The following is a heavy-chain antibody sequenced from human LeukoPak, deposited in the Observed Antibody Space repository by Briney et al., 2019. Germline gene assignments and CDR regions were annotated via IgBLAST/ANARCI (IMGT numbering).Heavy chain of an antibody. CDR1: GYTFTGYY. CDR2: INPNSGGT. D-gene: IGHD3-22*01. J-gene: IGHJ1*01. Sequence: ASVTVSCKASGYTFTGYYMHWVRQAPGQGLEWMGWINPNSGGTNYAQKFQGRVTMTRDTSISTAYMELSRLRSDDTAVYYCARVADYYDSSGYPGEYFQHWGQGTLVTVSS. CDR3: ARVADYYDSSGYPGEYFQH. V-gene: IGHV1-2*02.